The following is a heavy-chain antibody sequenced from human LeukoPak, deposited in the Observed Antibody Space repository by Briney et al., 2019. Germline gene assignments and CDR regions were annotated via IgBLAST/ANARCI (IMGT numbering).Heavy chain of an antibody. J-gene: IGHJ4*02. CDR2: IYYSGST. Sequence: SQTLSLTCNVSGGSISSGAYYWSWIRQHPGKGLEWIGYIYYSGSTYYNPSLKSRVTISVDTSKNQFSLKLSSVTAADTAVYYCARLLQTGIAARHYYFDYWGQGTLVTVSS. V-gene: IGHV4-31*03. CDR3: ARLLQTGIAARHYYFDY. CDR1: GGSISSGAYY. D-gene: IGHD6-6*01.